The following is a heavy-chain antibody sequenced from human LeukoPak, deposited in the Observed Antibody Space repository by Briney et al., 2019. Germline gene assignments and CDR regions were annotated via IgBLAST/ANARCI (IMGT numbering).Heavy chain of an antibody. D-gene: IGHD3-10*01. J-gene: IGHJ2*01. CDR1: GGSISSGSYY. V-gene: IGHV4-39*01. Sequence: SETLSLTCTVSGGSISSGSYYWGWIRQPPGKGLEWIGSIYYSGTTYYNPSLKSRVTISVDTSKNQFSLKPRSVTAADTAVYYCARYGSGIDLWGRGTLVTVSS. CDR3: ARYGSGIDL. CDR2: IYYSGTT.